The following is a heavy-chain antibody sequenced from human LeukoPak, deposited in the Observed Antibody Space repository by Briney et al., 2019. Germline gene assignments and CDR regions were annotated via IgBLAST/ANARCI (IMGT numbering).Heavy chain of an antibody. V-gene: IGHV3-66*01. CDR1: GFTVSSNY. Sequence: GESLRLSCAASGFTVSSNYMSWVRQAPGKGLEWVSVIYSGGSTYYAGSVKGRFTISRDNSKNMLYLQMNSLRAEDTAVYYCARDRYGSGRGDYWGQGTLVTVSS. CDR3: ARDRYGSGRGDY. J-gene: IGHJ4*02. D-gene: IGHD3-10*01. CDR2: IYSGGST.